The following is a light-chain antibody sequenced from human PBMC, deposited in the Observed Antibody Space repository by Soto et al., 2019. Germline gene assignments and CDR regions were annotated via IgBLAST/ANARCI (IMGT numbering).Light chain of an antibody. V-gene: IGLV2-14*01. CDR2: EVS. Sequence: QSALTQPASVSGSPGQSITISCTGTSSDVGGYNYVSWYQQHPGKAPKLMIYEVSNRPSGVSNRFSGSKSGNTASLTISGLQPADEADYYYSSYTSTSPLEVFGTGTKLTVL. J-gene: IGLJ1*01. CDR3: SSYTSTSPLEV. CDR1: SSDVGGYNY.